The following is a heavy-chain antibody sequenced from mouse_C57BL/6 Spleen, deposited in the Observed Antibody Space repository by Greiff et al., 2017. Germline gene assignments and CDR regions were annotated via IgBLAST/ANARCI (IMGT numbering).Heavy chain of an antibody. V-gene: IGHV1-52*01. CDR3: AREVGKEDYFDY. Sequence: VQLQQSGAELVRPGSSVKLSCKASGYTFTSYWMHWVKQRPIQGLEWIGNIDPSDSETHYNQKFKDKATLTVDKSSSTAYMQLSSLTSEDSAVYYCAREVGKEDYFDYWGQGTTLTVSS. J-gene: IGHJ2*01. CDR2: IDPSDSET. D-gene: IGHD1-1*02. CDR1: GYTFTSYW.